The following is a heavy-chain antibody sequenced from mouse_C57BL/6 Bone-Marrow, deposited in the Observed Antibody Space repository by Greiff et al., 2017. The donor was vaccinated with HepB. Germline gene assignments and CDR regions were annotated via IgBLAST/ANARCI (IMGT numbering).Heavy chain of an antibody. CDR3: AKRHYGSSYYAMDY. CDR2: IWSGGST. Sequence: QVQLKESGPGLVQPSQSLSITCTVSGFSLTSYGVHWVRQPPGKGLEWLGVIWSGGSTDYNAAFISRLSISKDNSKSQVFFKMNSLQADDTAIYYCAKRHYGSSYYAMDYWGQGTSVTVSS. D-gene: IGHD1-1*01. CDR1: GFSLTSYG. J-gene: IGHJ4*01. V-gene: IGHV2-4*01.